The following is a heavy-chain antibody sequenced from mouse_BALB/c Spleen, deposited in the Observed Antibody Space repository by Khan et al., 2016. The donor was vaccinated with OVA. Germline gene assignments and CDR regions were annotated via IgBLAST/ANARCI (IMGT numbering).Heavy chain of an antibody. J-gene: IGHJ3*01. CDR3: VREGAYYRSDGWFAY. V-gene: IGHV1-4*01. CDR1: GYTFTTYT. D-gene: IGHD2-14*01. CDR2: IIPSNDYT. Sequence: QLQQSGAELARPGASVKMSCKASGYTFTTYTIHWVKQRPGQGLEWIGYIIPSNDYTNYNQKFKDRATLTADKSSSTAYMQLSSLTSEDSAVYYCVREGAYYRSDGWFAYWGQGTLVTVSA.